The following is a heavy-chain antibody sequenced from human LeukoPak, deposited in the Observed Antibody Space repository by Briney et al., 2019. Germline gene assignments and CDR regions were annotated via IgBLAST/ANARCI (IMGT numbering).Heavy chain of an antibody. CDR1: GFRVSGYY. D-gene: IGHD3/OR15-3a*01. V-gene: IGHV3-66*01. CDR3: ARDRAANQDWVEFDP. J-gene: IGHJ5*02. CDR2: IRDSGEA. Sequence: GGSLRLSCAVSGFRVSGYYMSWVRQAPGKGLEWVGLIRDSGEAFYADFARGGFAISRDESENTLYLQMNSLRVEDAAVYFCARDRAANQDWVEFDPWGQGTPVIVSS.